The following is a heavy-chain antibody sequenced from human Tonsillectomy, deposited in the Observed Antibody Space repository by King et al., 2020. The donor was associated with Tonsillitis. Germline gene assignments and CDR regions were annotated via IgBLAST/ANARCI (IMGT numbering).Heavy chain of an antibody. D-gene: IGHD5-18*01. CDR1: GGSFSDYY. CDR2: VNHSGST. J-gene: IGHJ2*01. Sequence: VQLPQWGAGLLKPSETLSLTCAVHGGSFSDYYWSWIRQPPGKGLEWIGEVNHSGSTNYNPSLKTRVTISVDTPKNQFSLNLSSVTAADTAVYYCARVRVGGYDYGFRSWYFELWGRGTLVTVSS. CDR3: ARVRVGGYDYGFRSWYFEL. V-gene: IGHV4-34*01.